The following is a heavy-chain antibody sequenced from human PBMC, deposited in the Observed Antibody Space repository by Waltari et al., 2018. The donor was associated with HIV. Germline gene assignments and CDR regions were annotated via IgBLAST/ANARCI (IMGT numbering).Heavy chain of an antibody. D-gene: IGHD3-10*01. CDR3: ATTHGSGDYDNDFDY. V-gene: IGHV3-7*01. CDR1: GFTFSFYW. Sequence: EVRLVESGGGWVQPGGSLTLTCETSGFTFSFYWLRWVRQAPGKGLEWVANINQAGTERQYVDSGRGRFTISRDNGKRSSFLQMNSLTVEDTAVYYCATTHGSGDYDNDFDYWGQGTLV. CDR2: INQAGTER. J-gene: IGHJ4*02.